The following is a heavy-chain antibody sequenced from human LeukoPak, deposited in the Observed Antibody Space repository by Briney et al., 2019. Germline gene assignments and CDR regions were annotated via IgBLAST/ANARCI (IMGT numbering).Heavy chain of an antibody. D-gene: IGHD6-13*01. CDR2: ISGTGDST. J-gene: IGHJ4*02. V-gene: IGHV3-23*01. CDR1: GFTFSSYA. CDR3: ARLAAAAGTDY. Sequence: GGSLRLSCAASGFTFSSYAMNWVRQAPGKGLGWVSTISGTGDSTYYADSVKGRFTISRDNARNSLHLQMNSLRAEDTAVYYCARLAAAAGTDYWGQGTLVTVSS.